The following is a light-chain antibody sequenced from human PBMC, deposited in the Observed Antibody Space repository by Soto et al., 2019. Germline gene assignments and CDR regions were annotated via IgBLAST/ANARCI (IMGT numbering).Light chain of an antibody. Sequence: QSALTQPASVSGSPGQSITISCTGTSSDVGGYNYVSWYQQHPGKAPKLMIYEVSNRPSEVSNRFSGSRSGNTASLTISGLQAGDEGNYYCSSYTSGSTLVVFGGGTKLTVL. CDR1: SSDVGGYNY. CDR2: EVS. CDR3: SSYTSGSTLVV. J-gene: IGLJ2*01. V-gene: IGLV2-14*01.